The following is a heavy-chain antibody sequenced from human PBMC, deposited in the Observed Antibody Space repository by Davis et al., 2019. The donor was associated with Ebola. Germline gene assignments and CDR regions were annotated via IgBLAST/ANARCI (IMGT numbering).Heavy chain of an antibody. Sequence: AASVKVSCKASGATFSSYAISWVRQAPGQGLEWMGWISAYNGNTNYAQKLQGRVTMTTDTSTSTAYMELRSLRSDDTAVYYCARRRDYDAFDIWGQGTMVTVSS. D-gene: IGHD2-21*01. CDR1: GATFSSYA. V-gene: IGHV1-18*01. J-gene: IGHJ3*02. CDR2: ISAYNGNT. CDR3: ARRRDYDAFDI.